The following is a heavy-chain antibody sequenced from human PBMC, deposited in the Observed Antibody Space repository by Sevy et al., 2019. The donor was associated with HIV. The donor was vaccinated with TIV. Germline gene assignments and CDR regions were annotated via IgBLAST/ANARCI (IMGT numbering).Heavy chain of an antibody. V-gene: IGHV4-4*07. CDR1: GGSISSHY. D-gene: IGHD3-3*01. J-gene: IGHJ4*02. CDR2: IDTSGGT. CDR3: ARYNFWSGHYDYFDY. Sequence: SETLSLTCSVSGGSISSHYWSWIRQPAGEGLEWIGRIDTSGGTNYNPSLKTRVTMSIDTSKNQFSLRLRSVTAADTAVYYCARYNFWSGHYDYFDYWGPGVLVTVSS.